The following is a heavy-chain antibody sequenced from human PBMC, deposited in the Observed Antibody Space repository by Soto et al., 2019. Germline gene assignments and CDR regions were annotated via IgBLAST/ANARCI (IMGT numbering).Heavy chain of an antibody. D-gene: IGHD3-16*02. CDR2: IWYDGSNK. J-gene: IGHJ4*02. Sequence: QVQLVESGGGVVQPGRSLRLSCAASGFTFSSDGMHWVRQAPGKGLEWVAVIWYDGSNKYYADSVKGRFTISRDNSKNTRYLQMNSLRAEDTAVYYCARDMIAFGGVIAYYFDYWGQGTLVTVSS. CDR1: GFTFSSDG. V-gene: IGHV3-33*01. CDR3: ARDMIAFGGVIAYYFDY.